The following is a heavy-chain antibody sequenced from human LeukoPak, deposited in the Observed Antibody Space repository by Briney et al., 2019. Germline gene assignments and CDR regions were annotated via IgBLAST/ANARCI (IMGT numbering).Heavy chain of an antibody. CDR1: GFTFSSYG. Sequence: PGGSLRLSCAASGFTFSSYGMHWVRQAPGKGLEWVAVIWYDENYKYYADSVKGRFTISRDNSKNTLYLQMISLRAEDTAVYYCAKEETTGAVTPDFGPNDYWGQGTLVTVSS. CDR3: AKEETTGAVTPDFGPNDY. CDR2: IWYDENYK. J-gene: IGHJ4*02. D-gene: IGHD4-17*01. V-gene: IGHV3-30*02.